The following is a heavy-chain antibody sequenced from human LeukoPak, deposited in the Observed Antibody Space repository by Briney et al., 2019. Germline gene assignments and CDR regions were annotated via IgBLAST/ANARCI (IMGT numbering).Heavy chain of an antibody. CDR3: AKRKNRYCSSTSCYTPFDY. J-gene: IGHJ4*02. CDR2: ISSSGSAT. V-gene: IGHV3-11*04. CDR1: GFTFSDYY. D-gene: IGHD2-2*02. Sequence: GGSQRLSCAASGFTFSDYYMSWIRQAPGKGLEWVSYISSSGSATHYADPVKGRFTISRDNSKNTLYLQMNSLRAEDTAVYYCAKRKNRYCSSTSCYTPFDYWGQGTLVTVSS.